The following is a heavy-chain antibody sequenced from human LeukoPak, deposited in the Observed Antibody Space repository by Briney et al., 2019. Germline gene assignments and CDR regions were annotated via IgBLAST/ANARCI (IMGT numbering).Heavy chain of an antibody. CDR2: INTDGSTT. CDR3: ATGNYRDY. J-gene: IGHJ4*02. D-gene: IGHD4-11*01. V-gene: IGHV3-74*01. CDR1: GFTFSSYW. Sequence: RGSLRPSCAASGFTFSSYWMHWVRHAPGKGLVWVSRINTDGSTTNYAYSVKGRFTISRDNAKITLYLQMSSLRAEDTAVYYCATGNYRDYWGQGNLVTVSS.